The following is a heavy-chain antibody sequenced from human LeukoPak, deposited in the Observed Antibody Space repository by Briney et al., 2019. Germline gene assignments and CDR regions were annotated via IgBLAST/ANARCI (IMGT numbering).Heavy chain of an antibody. V-gene: IGHV4-34*01. CDR1: GGSFSGYY. D-gene: IGHD6-13*01. J-gene: IGHJ4*02. CDR2: INHSGST. Sequence: SETLSLTCAVSGGSFSGYYWSWIRQPPGKGLEWIGEINHSGSTNYNPSLKSRVTISVDTSKNQFSLKLSSVTAADTAVYYCARGAGIAAAGPYFDYWGQGTLVTVSS. CDR3: ARGAGIAAAGPYFDY.